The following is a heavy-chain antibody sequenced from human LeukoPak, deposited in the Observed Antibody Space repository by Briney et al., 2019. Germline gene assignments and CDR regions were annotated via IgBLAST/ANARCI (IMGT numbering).Heavy chain of an antibody. Sequence: KPGGSRRLSCAASGFTFSSYSMNWVRQAPGKGLEWVSSISSSSSYIYYADSVKGRFTISRDNAKNSLYLQMNSLRAEDTAVYYCARDPYYYDSSGYYPFDYWGQGTLVTVSS. CDR2: ISSSSSYI. J-gene: IGHJ4*02. CDR1: GFTFSSYS. D-gene: IGHD3-22*01. V-gene: IGHV3-21*01. CDR3: ARDPYYYDSSGYYPFDY.